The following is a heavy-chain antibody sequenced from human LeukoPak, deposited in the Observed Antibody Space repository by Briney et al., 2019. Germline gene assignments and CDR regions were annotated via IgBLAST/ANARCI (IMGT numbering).Heavy chain of an antibody. CDR3: ARLGYSYGYGTFDY. CDR1: GGTFSSYA. Sequence: SVKVSCKASGGTFSSYAISWVRQAPGQGLEWMGRIIPIFGTANYSQKFQGRVTITTVEYTSTAYMELSSLRSEDTAVYYCARLGYSYGYGTFDYWGQGTLVTVSS. J-gene: IGHJ4*02. D-gene: IGHD5-18*01. CDR2: IIPIFGTA. V-gene: IGHV1-69*05.